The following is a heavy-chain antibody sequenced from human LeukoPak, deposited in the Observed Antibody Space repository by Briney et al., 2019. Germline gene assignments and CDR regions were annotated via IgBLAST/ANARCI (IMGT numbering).Heavy chain of an antibody. D-gene: IGHD3-16*01. J-gene: IGHJ6*02. CDR2: ISSSSTI. CDR3: ARDSSWGGGGTYNMDV. CDR1: GFTFSSYW. V-gene: IGHV3-48*04. Sequence: GGSLRLSSATSGFTFSSYWMSWVRQAPGKGLEWVSYISSSSTIYYADSVKGRFTISRDNAKNSLYLQMNSLRAEDTAVYYCARDSSWGGGGTYNMDVWGQGTTVTVSS.